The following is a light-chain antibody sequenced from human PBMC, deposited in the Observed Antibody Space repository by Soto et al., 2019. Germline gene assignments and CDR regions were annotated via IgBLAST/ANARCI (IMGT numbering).Light chain of an antibody. J-gene: IGKJ5*01. CDR3: QQANSFPLT. V-gene: IGKV1-12*01. CDR1: QGISSW. CDR2: AAS. Sequence: TQMAQGPTVVSVSRGNINTITRRASQGISSWLDWYQQKTGKAHNLPIYAASSLKSGVPSRFSGVGSGTDFTLTISSLQPEDFATYYCQQANSFPLTFGQVTRLE.